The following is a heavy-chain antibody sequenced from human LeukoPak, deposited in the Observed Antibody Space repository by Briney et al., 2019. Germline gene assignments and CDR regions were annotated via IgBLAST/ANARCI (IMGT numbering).Heavy chain of an antibody. Sequence: ASVKVSCKASGYTFTGNYIHWVRQAPGQGLEWMGLINLNSGGTNYAQKFQGRVTLTKDTSITTGYMELSSLRSDDTAVYYCARDLSGSYDYWGQGTLVTVSS. CDR1: GYTFTGNY. D-gene: IGHD1-26*01. CDR2: INLNSGGT. V-gene: IGHV1-2*02. J-gene: IGHJ4*02. CDR3: ARDLSGSYDY.